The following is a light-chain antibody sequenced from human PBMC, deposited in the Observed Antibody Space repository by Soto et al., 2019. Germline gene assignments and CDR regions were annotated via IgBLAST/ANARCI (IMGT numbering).Light chain of an antibody. V-gene: IGLV2-14*01. CDR2: EVS. Sequence: QSVLTQPASVSGSPGQSITISCTGTSSDVGGYNYVSWYQQHPGEAPKLMIYEVSNQPSGVSNRFSGSKSGNTASLTISGLQAEDEADYYCSSYTRSDTYVLGTGTKVTVL. J-gene: IGLJ1*01. CDR1: SSDVGGYNY. CDR3: SSYTRSDTYV.